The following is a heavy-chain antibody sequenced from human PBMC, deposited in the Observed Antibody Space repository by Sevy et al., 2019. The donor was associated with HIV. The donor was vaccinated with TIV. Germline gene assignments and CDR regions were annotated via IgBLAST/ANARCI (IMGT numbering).Heavy chain of an antibody. V-gene: IGHV1-18*01. D-gene: IGHD3-10*01. J-gene: IGHJ6*02. CDR2: ISAYNGSP. CDR1: GYSFARYG. CDR3: AREHLVRGIIGFYGLDV. Sequence: ASVKVSCKASGYSFARYGMTWVRQAPGQGLEWMGWISAYNGSPKYVQKFQGRVKMNSDTSTSTAYMELRSLTSDDTAVYYCAREHLVRGIIGFYGLDVWGQGTTVTVSS.